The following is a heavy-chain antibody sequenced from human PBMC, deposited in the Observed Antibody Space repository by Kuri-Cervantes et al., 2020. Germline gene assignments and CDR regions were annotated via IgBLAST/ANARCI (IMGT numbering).Heavy chain of an antibody. CDR1: GYSFTSYW. J-gene: IGHJ4*02. Sequence: GESLKISCKGSGYSFTSYWIGWVRQAPGKGLVWVSRINSDGSSTSYADSVKGRFTISRDNAKNTLYLQMNSLRAEDTAVYYCARASRGSNSYDYWGQGTLVTVSS. CDR2: INSDGSST. CDR3: ARASRGSNSYDY. D-gene: IGHD3-10*01. V-gene: IGHV3-74*01.